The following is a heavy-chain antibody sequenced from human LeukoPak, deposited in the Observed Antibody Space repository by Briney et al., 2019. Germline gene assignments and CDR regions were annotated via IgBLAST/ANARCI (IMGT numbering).Heavy chain of an antibody. CDR1: GFTLSYYH. J-gene: IGHJ4*02. CDR3: ARAMVRGVTEFDY. CDR2: ISGSGGST. Sequence: HSGGSLRLSCAASGFTLSYYHMDWVRQAPGKGLEWVSAISGSGGSTYYADSVKGRFTISRDNSKNTLYLQMNSLRAEDTAVYYCARAMVRGVTEFDYWGQGTLVTVSS. V-gene: IGHV3-23*01. D-gene: IGHD3-10*01.